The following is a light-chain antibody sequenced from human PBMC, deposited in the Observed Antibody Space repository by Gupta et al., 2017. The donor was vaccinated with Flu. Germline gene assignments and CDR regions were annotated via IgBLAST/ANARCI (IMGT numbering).Light chain of an antibody. Sequence: SPPTLSATIGDRVTINCRGSQSIKVWVAWYQQKPGKAPKLLIYKASTLHSGVPSRFSGSGSGTEFTLNINSLQPDDFATYYCKQYNRNWTFGQGTKVEIK. CDR1: QSIKVW. V-gene: IGKV1-5*03. CDR2: KAS. CDR3: KQYNRNWT. J-gene: IGKJ1*01.